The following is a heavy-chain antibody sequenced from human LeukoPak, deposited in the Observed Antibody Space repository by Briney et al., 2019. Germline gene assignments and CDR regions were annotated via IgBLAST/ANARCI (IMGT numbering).Heavy chain of an antibody. CDR1: GFTFDDYA. Sequence: GGSLRLSCAASGFTFDDYAMHWVRQAPGKGLEWVSGISWNSGSIGYADSVKGRFTISRNNAKNSLYLQMNSLRAEDTALYYCAKDGGDCWGQGTLVTVSS. V-gene: IGHV3-9*01. CDR3: AKDGGDC. J-gene: IGHJ4*02. D-gene: IGHD2-15*01. CDR2: ISWNSGSI.